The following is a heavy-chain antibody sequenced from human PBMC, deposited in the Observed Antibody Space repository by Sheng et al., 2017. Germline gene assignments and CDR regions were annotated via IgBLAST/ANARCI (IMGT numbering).Heavy chain of an antibody. V-gene: IGHV3-7*01. D-gene: IGHD6-13*01. CDR2: IKQDGTET. J-gene: IGHJ4*02. Sequence: EVHLVESGGGLVQPGGSLRLSCAASGFTFRSYWMSWVRQAPGRGLEWVANIKQDGTETYYVDSVKGRFTISRDNAENSLHLQMNSLRAEDTAVYYCARAWAQVGTAVPPLDHWGQGTLVTVSS. CDR3: ARAWAQVGTAVPPLDH. CDR1: GFTFRSYW.